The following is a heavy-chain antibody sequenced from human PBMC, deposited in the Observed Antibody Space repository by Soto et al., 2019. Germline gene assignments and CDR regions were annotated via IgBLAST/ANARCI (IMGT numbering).Heavy chain of an antibody. CDR3: ARGDSTDCSNGVCSFFYNHDMDV. J-gene: IGHJ6*02. Sequence: VASVKVSCNASGYSFTDYHIHWVRQSPGQGLEWLGRINPKSGGTSTAQKFQGWVTMTTDTSISTASMELTRLTSDDTAIYYCARGDSTDCSNGVCSFFYNHDMDVWGQGTTVTVSS. CDR2: INPKSGGT. CDR1: GYSFTDYH. V-gene: IGHV1-2*04. D-gene: IGHD2-8*01.